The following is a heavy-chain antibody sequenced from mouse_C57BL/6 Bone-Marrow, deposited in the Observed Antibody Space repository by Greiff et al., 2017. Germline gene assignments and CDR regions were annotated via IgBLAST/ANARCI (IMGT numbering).Heavy chain of an antibody. CDR1: GYAFSSSW. CDR3: ARFAY. J-gene: IGHJ3*01. V-gene: IGHV1-82*01. Sequence: QVQLKQSGPELVKPGASVKISCKASGYAFSSSWMTWVKQRPGKGLEWIGRIYPGDGDTNYNGKFKGKATLTADKSSSTAYLQLLSLTSGDSAVYFCARFAYWGQGTLVTVSA. CDR2: IYPGDGDT.